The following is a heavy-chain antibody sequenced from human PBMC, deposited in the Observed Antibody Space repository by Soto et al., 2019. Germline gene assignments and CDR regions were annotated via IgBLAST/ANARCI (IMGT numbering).Heavy chain of an antibody. CDR2: ISYDGSNK. J-gene: IGHJ4*02. V-gene: IGHV3-30*18. CDR1: GFTFSSYG. CDR3: AKDLRYYDSSGYYPYYFDY. D-gene: IGHD3-22*01. Sequence: PXESLRLSCAASGFTFSSYGMHWVRQAPGKGLEWVAVISYDGSNKYYADSVKGRFTISRDNSKNTLYLQMNSLRAEDTAVYYCAKDLRYYDSSGYYPYYFDYWGQGTLVTVSS.